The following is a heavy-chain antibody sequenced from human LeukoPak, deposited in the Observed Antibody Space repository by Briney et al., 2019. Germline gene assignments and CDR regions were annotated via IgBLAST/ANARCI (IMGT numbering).Heavy chain of an antibody. CDR2: IRYDGSNK. CDR3: AKGAIMVRGVTFVDY. J-gene: IGHJ4*02. D-gene: IGHD3-10*01. V-gene: IGHV3-30*02. CDR1: GFTFSSYE. Sequence: GGSLRLSCAASGFTFSSYEMNWVRQAPGKGLEWVAFIRYDGSNKYYADSVKGRFTISRDNSKNTLYLQMNSLRAEDTAVYYCAKGAIMVRGVTFVDYWGQGTLVTVSS.